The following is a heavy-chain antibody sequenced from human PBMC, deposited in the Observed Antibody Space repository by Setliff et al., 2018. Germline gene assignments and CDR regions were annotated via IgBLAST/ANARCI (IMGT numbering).Heavy chain of an antibody. D-gene: IGHD1-1*01. CDR2: INQSGTT. Sequence: TLSLTCAVSGDSISNDYWWSWVRQPPERELEWIGEINQSGTTNYNPPLKGRATISVDNSKNQFSLNLNSVTVADTAVYFCARGVRTGHLYSWGQGTLVTVSS. CDR3: ARGVRTGHLYS. CDR1: GDSISNDYW. V-gene: IGHV4-4*01. J-gene: IGHJ4*02.